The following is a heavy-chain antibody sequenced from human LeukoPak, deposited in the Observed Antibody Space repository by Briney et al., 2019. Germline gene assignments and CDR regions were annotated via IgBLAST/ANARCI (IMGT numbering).Heavy chain of an antibody. V-gene: IGHV3-11*01. CDR3: ARHMVLSPCDY. J-gene: IGHJ4*02. D-gene: IGHD4/OR15-4a*01. CDR2: ISASGGMM. CDR1: GFRFDDYY. Sequence: PGGSLRLSCAASGFRFDDYYLSWIRQAPGKGLEWISFISASGGMMDHADSVKGRFTISRDNAKNSVYLEMNNLRVEDTAVYHCARHMVLSPCDYWGPGTLVTVSS.